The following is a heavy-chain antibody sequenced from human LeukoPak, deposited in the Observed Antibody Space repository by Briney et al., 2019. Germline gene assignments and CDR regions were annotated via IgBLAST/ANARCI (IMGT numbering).Heavy chain of an antibody. D-gene: IGHD2-2*01. Sequence: RASVKVSCKASGGTFSSYAISWVRQAPGQGLEWMGGIIPIFGTANYAQKFQGRVTITADESTSTAYMELSSLRSEDTAVYYCARSPNSRKYQLLPNWFDPWGQGTLVTVSS. V-gene: IGHV1-69*13. CDR1: GGTFSSYA. CDR3: ARSPNSRKYQLLPNWFDP. J-gene: IGHJ5*02. CDR2: IIPIFGTA.